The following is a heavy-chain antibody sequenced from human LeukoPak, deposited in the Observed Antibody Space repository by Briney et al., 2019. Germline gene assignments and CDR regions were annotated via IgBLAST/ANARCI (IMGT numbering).Heavy chain of an antibody. CDR1: GGSISSYY. D-gene: IGHD2-2*01. CDR2: IYTSGST. Sequence: SETLSLTCTVSGGSISSYYWSWIRQPAGKGLEWIGRIYTSGSTNYNPSLKSRVTISVDTSKNQFSLKLSSVTAPDTGVYFCARGGPADAFDIWGQGTMVTVSS. V-gene: IGHV4-4*07. CDR3: ARGGPADAFDI. J-gene: IGHJ3*02.